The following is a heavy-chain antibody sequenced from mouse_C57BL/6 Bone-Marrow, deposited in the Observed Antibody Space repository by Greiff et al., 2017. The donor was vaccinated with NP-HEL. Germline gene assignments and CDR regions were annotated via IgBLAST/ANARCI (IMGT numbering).Heavy chain of an antibody. Sequence: VQLQQSGAELVKPGASVKISCKASGYAFSSYWMNWVKQRPGKGLEWIGQIYPGDGDTNYNGKFKGKATLTADKSSSTAYMQLSSLTSEDSAVYFCARFGYYGSSGAYWGQGTLVTVSA. CDR1: GYAFSSYW. D-gene: IGHD1-1*01. CDR3: ARFGYYGSSGAY. V-gene: IGHV1-80*01. J-gene: IGHJ3*01. CDR2: IYPGDGDT.